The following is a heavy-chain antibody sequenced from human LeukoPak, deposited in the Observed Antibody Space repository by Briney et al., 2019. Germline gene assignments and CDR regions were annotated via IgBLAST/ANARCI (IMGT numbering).Heavy chain of an antibody. CDR1: GGSISSSDYY. V-gene: IGHV4-39*07. J-gene: IGHJ3*02. CDR3: ARDPMRDFWSGTHAFDI. CDR2: IYYSGST. Sequence: SETLSLTCTVSGGSISSSDYYWGWIRQPPGKGLEWIGSIYYSGSTYYNPSLKSRVTISVDTSKNQFSLKLSSVTAADTAVYYCARDPMRDFWSGTHAFDIWGQGTMVTVSS. D-gene: IGHD3-3*01.